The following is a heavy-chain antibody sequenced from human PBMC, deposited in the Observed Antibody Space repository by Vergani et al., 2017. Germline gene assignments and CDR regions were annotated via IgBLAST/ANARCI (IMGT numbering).Heavy chain of an antibody. J-gene: IGHJ3*02. CDR3: ARPQGLGNAFDI. CDR1: GFTFSSYW. D-gene: IGHD3/OR15-3a*01. CDR2: INQDGTDN. V-gene: IGHV3-7*01. Sequence: DVQMVESGGGLVQPGGSLRLSCAASGFTFSSYWMSWIRQAPGKGLEWVANINQDGTDNYYVDSVKGRFTISRDNANNSLFLQMNSLRAEDTAVYYCARPQGLGNAFDIWGQGTMVTVSS.